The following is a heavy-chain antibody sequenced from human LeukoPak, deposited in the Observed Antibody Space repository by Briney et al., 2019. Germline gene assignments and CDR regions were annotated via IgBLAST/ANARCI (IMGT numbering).Heavy chain of an antibody. D-gene: IGHD2-15*01. J-gene: IGHJ5*02. V-gene: IGHV1-18*01. CDR3: ARVDIVVVVAANWFDP. CDR2: ISAYNGNT. Sequence: ASVKVSCKASGYTFTSYGISWVRQAPGQGPEWMGWISAYNGNTNYAQKLQGRVTMTTDTSTSTAYMELRSLRSDDTAVYYCARVDIVVVVAANWFDPWGQGTLVTVSS. CDR1: GYTFTSYG.